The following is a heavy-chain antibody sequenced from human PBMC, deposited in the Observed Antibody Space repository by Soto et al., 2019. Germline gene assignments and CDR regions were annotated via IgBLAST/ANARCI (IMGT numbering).Heavy chain of an antibody. J-gene: IGHJ4*02. CDR2: IRSKTHSYAT. CDR3: TRSGGSYSFGY. D-gene: IGHD1-26*01. V-gene: IGHV3-73*02. Sequence: EVQLVESGGGLVQPGESLKLSCAASGFTLSGSAVHWVRRASGKGLEWVGGIRSKTHSYATEYIASVKGRFTMSRDDSTTTAYLQMNGLKTADTAVYYCTRSGGSYSFGYWGQGTLVTVSS. CDR1: GFTLSGSA.